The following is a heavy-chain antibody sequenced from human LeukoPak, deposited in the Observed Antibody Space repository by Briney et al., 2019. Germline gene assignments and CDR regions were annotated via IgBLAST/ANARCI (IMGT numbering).Heavy chain of an antibody. Sequence: SETLSLTCTVSGGPISSYYWSWIRQPPGKGLEWIGYIYYSGSTNYNPSLKSRVTISVDTSKNQFSLKLSSVTAADTAVYYCARDLVTVTKGFDIWGQGTMVSVS. D-gene: IGHD4-17*01. J-gene: IGHJ3*02. CDR3: ARDLVTVTKGFDI. V-gene: IGHV4-59*01. CDR1: GGPISSYY. CDR2: IYYSGST.